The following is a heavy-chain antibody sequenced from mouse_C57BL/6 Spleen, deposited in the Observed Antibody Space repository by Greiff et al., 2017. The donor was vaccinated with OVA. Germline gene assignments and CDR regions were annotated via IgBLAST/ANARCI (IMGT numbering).Heavy chain of an antibody. CDR3: ARHEDHYGSSWGYFDV. V-gene: IGHV1-62-2*01. CDR1: GYTFTEYT. D-gene: IGHD1-1*01. CDR2: FYPGSGSI. Sequence: QVQLKESGAELVKPGASVKLSCKASGYTFTEYTIHWVKQRSGQGLEWIGWFYPGSGSIKYNEKFKDKATLTADKSSSTVYMELSRLTSEDSAVYFCARHEDHYGSSWGYFDVWGTGTTVTVSS. J-gene: IGHJ1*03.